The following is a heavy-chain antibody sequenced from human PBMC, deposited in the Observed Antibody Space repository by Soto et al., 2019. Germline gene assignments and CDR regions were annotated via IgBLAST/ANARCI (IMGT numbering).Heavy chain of an antibody. D-gene: IGHD5-18*01. CDR1: GFTFSSYA. V-gene: IGHV3-64D*06. J-gene: IGHJ4*02. CDR3: VKTLQYSYGLPH. CDR2: ISSNGGST. Sequence: GGSLRLSCSASGFTFSSYAMHRVRQAPGKGLEYVSGISSNGGSTHYADSVKGRFTISRDNSKNTLYLQMSSLRAEDTAVYYCVKTLQYSYGLPHWGQGTLVTV.